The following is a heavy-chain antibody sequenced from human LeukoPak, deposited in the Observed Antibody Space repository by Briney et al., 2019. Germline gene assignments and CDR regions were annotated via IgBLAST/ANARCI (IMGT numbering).Heavy chain of an antibody. D-gene: IGHD6-19*01. Sequence: SETLSLTCAVYGGSFSGYYWSWIRQPPGKGLEWIGEINHSGSTNYNPSLKSRVTISVDTSKNQLSLKLSSVTAADTAVYYCARGRSGSSVDYWGQGTLVTVSS. V-gene: IGHV4-34*01. CDR2: INHSGST. J-gene: IGHJ4*02. CDR3: ARGRSGSSVDY. CDR1: GGSFSGYY.